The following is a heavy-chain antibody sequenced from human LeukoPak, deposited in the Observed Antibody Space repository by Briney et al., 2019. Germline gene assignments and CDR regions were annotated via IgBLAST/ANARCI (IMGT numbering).Heavy chain of an antibody. V-gene: IGHV3-23*01. CDR1: GFTCSYA. J-gene: IGHJ5*02. CDR2: ISGSGGST. Sequence: GGSLRLSCAASGFTCSYAMIWVRQAPGKGLEWVSAISGSGGSTYYADSVKGRFTISRDNSKNTLYLQMNSLRAEDTALYYCARGPPLFAPWGQGTLVTVSS. CDR3: ARGPPLFAP.